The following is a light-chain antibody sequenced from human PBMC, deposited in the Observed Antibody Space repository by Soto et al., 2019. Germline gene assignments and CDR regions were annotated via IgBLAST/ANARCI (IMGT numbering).Light chain of an antibody. Sequence: QSALTQPASVSGSPGQSITISCTGTSGDIGGYNYVSWYQQHPGKAPKLLISEVTNRPSGVSNRFSGSKSGNTASLTISGLQAEDEADYYCCSYAGSRGLVFGGGTKLTVL. CDR2: EVT. J-gene: IGLJ2*01. CDR3: CSYAGSRGLV. CDR1: SGDIGGYNY. V-gene: IGLV2-14*01.